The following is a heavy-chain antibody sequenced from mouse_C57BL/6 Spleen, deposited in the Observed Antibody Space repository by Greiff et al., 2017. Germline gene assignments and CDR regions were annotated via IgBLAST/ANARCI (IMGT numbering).Heavy chain of an antibody. J-gene: IGHJ4*01. CDR2: ISYDGSN. Sequence: VQLKQSGPGLVKPSQSLSLPCSVTGYSFTSCYYWNWIRQFPGNKLEWMGYISYDGSNNYNPSLEKRISITRDTSRNQFFLKLNSVTTEDTATYYWARDRGWDYAMGDRGQGTSVTVSS. CDR3: ARDRGWDYAMGD. D-gene: IGHD3-3*01. V-gene: IGHV3-6*01. CDR1: GYSFTSCYY.